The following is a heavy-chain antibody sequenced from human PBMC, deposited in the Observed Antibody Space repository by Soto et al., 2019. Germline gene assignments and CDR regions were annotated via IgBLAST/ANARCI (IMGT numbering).Heavy chain of an antibody. D-gene: IGHD3-22*01. V-gene: IGHV1-46*01. CDR1: GYTFTSYY. CDR3: AREELVVITTLGAFDI. Sequence: ASVKVSCKASGYTFTSYYMHWVRQAPGQGLEWMGIINPSGGSTSYAQKFQGRVTMTTDTSTSTAYMELRSLRSDDTAVYFCAREELVVITTLGAFDIWGQGTMVTVSS. J-gene: IGHJ3*02. CDR2: INPSGGST.